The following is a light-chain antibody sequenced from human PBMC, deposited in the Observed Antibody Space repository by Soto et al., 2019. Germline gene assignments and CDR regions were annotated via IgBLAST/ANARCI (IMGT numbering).Light chain of an antibody. J-gene: IGLJ1*01. CDR1: SSNIGSNT. V-gene: IGLV1-44*01. CDR2: NNN. CDR3: ASWDDSLNGRGV. Sequence: QSALTQPPSASGTPGQRVTISCSGSSSNIGSNTVNWYQQLPGTAPKLLIYNNNQRPSGVPARFSGSNSGTSASLAISGLQSEDEADYYCASWDDSLNGRGVFGTGTKVTVL.